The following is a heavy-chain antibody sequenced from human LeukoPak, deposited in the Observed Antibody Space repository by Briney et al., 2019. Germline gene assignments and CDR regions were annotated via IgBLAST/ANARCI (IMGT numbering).Heavy chain of an antibody. CDR1: GYTFTASG. CDR2: INPYNDIT. V-gene: IGHV1-18*01. D-gene: IGHD3-10*02. CDR3: ARLFGELLLPSDHFYYMDV. J-gene: IGHJ6*03. Sequence: ASVKVSCKASGYTFTASGLCWVRQAPGQGLEWMGWINPYNDITDYAQTFKGRVTMTTDTSTSTAYMELRSLRSDDTAVYYCARLFGELLLPSDHFYYMDVWGKGTAVTVSS.